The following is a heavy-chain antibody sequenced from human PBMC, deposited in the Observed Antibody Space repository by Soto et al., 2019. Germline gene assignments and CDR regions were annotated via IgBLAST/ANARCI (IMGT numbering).Heavy chain of an antibody. CDR3: GMKIAKGYYYYGMDV. J-gene: IGHJ6*02. D-gene: IGHD6-13*01. V-gene: IGHV1-69*06. CDR2: IIPIFGTA. Sequence: ASVKVSCKASGFTFSNYGLNWVRQAPGQGLEWMGGIIPIFGTANYAQKFQGRVTITADKSTSTAYMELSSLRSEDTAVYYCGMKIAKGYYYYGMDVWGQGTTVTVSS. CDR1: GFTFSNYG.